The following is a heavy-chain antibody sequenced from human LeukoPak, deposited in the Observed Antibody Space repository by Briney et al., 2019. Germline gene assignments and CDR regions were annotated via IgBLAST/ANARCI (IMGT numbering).Heavy chain of an antibody. D-gene: IGHD1-1*01. J-gene: IGHJ4*02. V-gene: IGHV4-39*07. CDR2: IYYSGST. CDR3: ARGVTEQIPGFPGYYFDY. Sequence: PSETLSLTCTVSGGSISSSSYYWGWIRQPPGKGLEWIGSIYYSGSTYYNPSLKSRVTISVDTSKNQFSLKLSSVTAADTAVYYCARGVTEQIPGFPGYYFDYWGQGTLVTVSS. CDR1: GGSISSSSYY.